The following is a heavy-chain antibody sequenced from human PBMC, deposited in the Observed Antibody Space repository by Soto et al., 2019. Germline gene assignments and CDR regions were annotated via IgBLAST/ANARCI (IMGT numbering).Heavy chain of an antibody. J-gene: IGHJ5*02. V-gene: IGHV3-21*01. CDR2: ISSGGDYI. CDR1: FTFSMYS. D-gene: IGHD1-26*01. Sequence: EVQVVESGGGLVQPGGSLRLSCSFTFSMYSMNWVRRAPGKGREWVASISSGGDYIKYADSVKGRFTISRDNAKNSVSLQMNSLRVDDTAIYFCTRDQGGSYDSWFDPWGQGTLVTVSS. CDR3: TRDQGGSYDSWFDP.